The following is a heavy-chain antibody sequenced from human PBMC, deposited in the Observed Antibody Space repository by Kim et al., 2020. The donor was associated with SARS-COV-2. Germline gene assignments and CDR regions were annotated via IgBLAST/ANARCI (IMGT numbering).Heavy chain of an antibody. Sequence: VSVKSRITITTDTSKDQFSLQLNSVTPEDTAVYCCARERLAVAGTGAFDIWGQGTMVTVSS. V-gene: IGHV6-1*01. J-gene: IGHJ3*02. CDR3: ARERLAVAGTGAFDI. D-gene: IGHD6-19*01.